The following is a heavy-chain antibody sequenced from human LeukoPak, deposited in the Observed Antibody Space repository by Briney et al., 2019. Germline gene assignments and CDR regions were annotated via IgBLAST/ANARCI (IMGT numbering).Heavy chain of an antibody. D-gene: IGHD3-9*01. V-gene: IGHV3-30*18. CDR3: AKDQEIRYFDWTSSMDY. CDR1: GFTFSSYG. J-gene: IGHJ4*02. CDR2: KSYDGSNK. Sequence: PGGSLRLSCAASGFTFSSYGMHWVRQAPGKGLEWVAVKSYDGSNKYYADSVKGRFTISRDNSKNTLYLQMNSLRAEDTAVYYCAKDQEIRYFDWTSSMDYWGQGTLVTVSS.